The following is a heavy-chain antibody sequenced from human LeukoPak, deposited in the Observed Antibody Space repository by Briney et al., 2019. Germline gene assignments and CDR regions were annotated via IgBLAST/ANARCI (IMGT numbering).Heavy chain of an antibody. J-gene: IGHJ4*02. CDR2: IYYSGST. CDR3: ARWGLGDFANFDY. Sequence: SETLSLTCTVSGGSISSYYWSWIRQPPGKGLEWLGYIYYSGSTNYNPSLKSRVTISVDTSKNQFSLKLSSVTAADTAVYYCARWGLGDFANFDYWGQGTRVTVSS. CDR1: GGSISSYY. V-gene: IGHV4-59*01. D-gene: IGHD3-16*01.